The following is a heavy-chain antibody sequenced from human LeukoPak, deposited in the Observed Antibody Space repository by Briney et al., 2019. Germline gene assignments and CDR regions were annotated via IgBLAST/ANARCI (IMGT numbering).Heavy chain of an antibody. CDR1: GGSISSSSYY. V-gene: IGHV4-39*07. CDR2: IYYSGST. Sequence: SETLSLTCTVSGGSISSSSYYWGWIRQPPGKGLEWIGSIYYSGSTYYNPSLKSRVTISVDTSKNQFSLKLSSVTAADTAVYYCARRVAMIGFAYYYYMDVWGKGTTVTISS. CDR3: ARRVAMIGFAYYYYMDV. J-gene: IGHJ6*03. D-gene: IGHD3-22*01.